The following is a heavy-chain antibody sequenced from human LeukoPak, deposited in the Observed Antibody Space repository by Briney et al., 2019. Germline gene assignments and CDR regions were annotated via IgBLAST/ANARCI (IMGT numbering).Heavy chain of an antibody. D-gene: IGHD2-8*01. CDR1: GFIFDDYA. V-gene: IGHV3-9*01. CDR3: AKDIGNGYYYYGMDV. J-gene: IGHJ6*02. Sequence: GGSLRLSCAASGFIFDDYAMRWVRQAPGKGLEWVSGISWNSGSIGYADSVKGRITISRDTAKNSLYLHMNSLRVEDTALYYCAKDIGNGYYYYGMDVWGQGTTVTVSS. CDR2: ISWNSGSI.